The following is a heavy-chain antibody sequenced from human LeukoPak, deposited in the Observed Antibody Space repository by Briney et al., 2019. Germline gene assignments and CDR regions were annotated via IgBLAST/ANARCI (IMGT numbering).Heavy chain of an antibody. J-gene: IGHJ5*02. Sequence: GGSLRLSCAASGFTFSSYEMNWVRQAPGKGLEWVSYISSSGSTIHYADSVKGRFTISRDNSKNTLYLQMNSLRAEDTAVYYCAKDYSKTSYYGSGTYYRPNWFDPWGQGTLVTVSS. CDR3: AKDYSKTSYYGSGTYYRPNWFDP. D-gene: IGHD3-10*01. CDR1: GFTFSSYE. CDR2: ISSSGSTI. V-gene: IGHV3-48*03.